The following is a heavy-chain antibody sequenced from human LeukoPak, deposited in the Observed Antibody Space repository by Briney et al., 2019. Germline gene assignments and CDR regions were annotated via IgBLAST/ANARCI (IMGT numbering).Heavy chain of an antibody. V-gene: IGHV3-21*01. Sequence: GGTLRLSCAASGFTFGTYTMNWVRQAPGNGLELVSSITGSGTYKHYADSVKGRFTISRDNAKNSLFLQMNSLRAEDTALYYCASQGPGSGGSSPYWGQGTLVTVSS. D-gene: IGHD2-15*01. CDR3: ASQGPGSGGSSPY. CDR1: GFTFGTYT. J-gene: IGHJ4*02. CDR2: ITGSGTYK.